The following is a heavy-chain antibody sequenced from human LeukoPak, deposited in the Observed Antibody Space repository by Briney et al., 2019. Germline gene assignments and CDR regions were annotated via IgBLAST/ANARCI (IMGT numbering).Heavy chain of an antibody. J-gene: IGHJ4*02. D-gene: IGHD7-27*01. CDR3: ARGFRGDNFDY. CDR2: ISPSGGST. Sequence: ASVKVSCKASGHTFTSNYIHWVRRAPGQGPEWMGVISPSGGSTTYAQKLQGRVTLTRDMSTSTDYLELSSLRSEDTAVYFCARGFRGDNFDYWGQGTLVTVSS. CDR1: GHTFTSNY. V-gene: IGHV1-46*01.